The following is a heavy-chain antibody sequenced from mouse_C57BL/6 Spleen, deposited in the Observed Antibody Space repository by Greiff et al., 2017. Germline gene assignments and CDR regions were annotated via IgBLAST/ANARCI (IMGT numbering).Heavy chain of an antibody. CDR1: GYTFTSYW. D-gene: IGHD1-1*01. CDR2: IDPSDSYT. Sequence: QVQLQQPGAELVMPGASVKLSCKASGYTFTSYWMHWVKQRPGQGLEWIGEIDPSDSYTNYNQKFKGKSTLTVNKSSSTAYMQLSSLTSEDSAVDYCARGDYYGSSHFDYWGQGTTLTVSS. CDR3: ARGDYYGSSHFDY. J-gene: IGHJ2*01. V-gene: IGHV1-69*01.